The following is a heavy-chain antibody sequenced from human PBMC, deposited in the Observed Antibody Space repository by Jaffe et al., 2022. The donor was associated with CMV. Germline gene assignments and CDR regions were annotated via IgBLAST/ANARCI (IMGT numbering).Heavy chain of an antibody. D-gene: IGHD4-17*01. Sequence: EVQLVESGGGLVQPGGSLRLSCAASGFTFSNYWMHWVRQVPGKGLMWVSHISTTGSRISYADSVRGRFTISRDNAKSTLYLQMNSLGAEDTAVYFCARAYGDHHFDSWGQGILVTVSS. CDR1: GFTFSNYW. CDR3: ARAYGDHHFDS. J-gene: IGHJ4*02. CDR2: ISTTGSRI. V-gene: IGHV3-74*01.